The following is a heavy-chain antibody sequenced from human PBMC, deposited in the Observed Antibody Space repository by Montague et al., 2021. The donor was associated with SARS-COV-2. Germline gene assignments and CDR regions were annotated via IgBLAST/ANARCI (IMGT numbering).Heavy chain of an antibody. CDR2: IYHSGST. D-gene: IGHD3-16*01. Sequence: SETLSLTCAVSGGSISSSNWWSWVRQPQGKGLEWIGEIYHSGSTNYNPSLKSRVTISEDKSKNQFSLKLSSVTAADTAVYYCARAWGAVGKNFDYWGQGTLVTVSS. CDR1: GGSISSSNW. V-gene: IGHV4-4*02. J-gene: IGHJ4*02. CDR3: ARAWGAVGKNFDY.